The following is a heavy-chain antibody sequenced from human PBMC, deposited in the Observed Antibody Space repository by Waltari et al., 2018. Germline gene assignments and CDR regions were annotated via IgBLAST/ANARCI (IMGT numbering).Heavy chain of an antibody. D-gene: IGHD6-13*01. Sequence: EVQLVESGGGLVQPGGSLRLSCAASGFTFSSYWMSGVRQAPGKGLEWVANIKQDGRERYYVDSVKGRFTISRDNAKNSLYLQMNSLRAEDTAVYYCARSGAAAYDYWGQGTLVTVSS. CDR3: ARSGAAAYDY. V-gene: IGHV3-7*04. J-gene: IGHJ4*02. CDR2: IKQDGRER. CDR1: GFTFSSYW.